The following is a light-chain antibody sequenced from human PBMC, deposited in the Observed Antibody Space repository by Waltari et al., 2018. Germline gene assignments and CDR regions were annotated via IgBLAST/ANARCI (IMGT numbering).Light chain of an antibody. Sequence: SSELTQDPAVSVALGQTVRITCQGDTHRTFSAGWYQQKPGQAPILVNYGNNNRPSGIPDRFSGSRSGNTASLIITGAQAEDEAAYYCNSRDRRHNSMLFGGGTKLTVL. V-gene: IGLV3-19*01. J-gene: IGLJ2*01. CDR3: NSRDRRHNSML. CDR2: GNN. CDR1: THRTFS.